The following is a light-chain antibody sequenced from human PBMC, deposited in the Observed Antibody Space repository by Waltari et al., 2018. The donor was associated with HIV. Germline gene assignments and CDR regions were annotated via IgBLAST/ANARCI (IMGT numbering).Light chain of an antibody. V-gene: IGKV3-20*01. Sequence: DIVLTQSPGTLSLSPGERAALSCRASQSVTSSYVAWYQQKPGQAPRLLIYGASSRATGIPDRFSGSGSGTDFTLTIRRLEPEDSAVYYCHQYDRSPQTFGQGTRVEIK. CDR3: HQYDRSPQT. CDR2: GAS. CDR1: QSVTSSY. J-gene: IGKJ1*01.